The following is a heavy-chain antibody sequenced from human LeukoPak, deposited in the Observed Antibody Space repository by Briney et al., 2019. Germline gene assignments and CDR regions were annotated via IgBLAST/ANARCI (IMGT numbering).Heavy chain of an antibody. Sequence: ASVKVSCKASGGTFSSYAISWVRQAPGQGLEWMGRIIPILGIANYEQKFQGRVTITADKSTSTAYMGLSSLRSEDTAVYYCARMRITGTTVVYDYWGQGTLVTVSS. CDR2: IIPILGIA. J-gene: IGHJ4*02. D-gene: IGHD1-20*01. V-gene: IGHV1-69*04. CDR1: GGTFSSYA. CDR3: ARMRITGTTVVYDY.